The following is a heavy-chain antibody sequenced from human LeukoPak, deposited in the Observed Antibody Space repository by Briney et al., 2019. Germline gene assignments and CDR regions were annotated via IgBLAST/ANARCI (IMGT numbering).Heavy chain of an antibody. V-gene: IGHV4-39*01. D-gene: IGHD3-22*01. J-gene: IGHJ4*02. CDR3: ARHYSSGYELDVDY. CDR1: GDSIKTSSYY. Sequence: PSETLSLTCTVSGDSIKTSSYYWGWIRQPPGKGLEWIGSVYYSGSTYYNPSLKSRLTISVDTSKNQFSLNLSSVTAADTAVYFCARHYSSGYELDVDYWGQGTLVTVSP. CDR2: VYYSGST.